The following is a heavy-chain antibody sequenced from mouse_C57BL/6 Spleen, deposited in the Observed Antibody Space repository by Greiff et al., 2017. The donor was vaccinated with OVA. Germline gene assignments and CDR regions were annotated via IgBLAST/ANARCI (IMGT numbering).Heavy chain of an antibody. CDR1: GFTFSSYA. CDR3: TREGIYYDYGNYFDY. V-gene: IGHV5-9-1*02. CDR2: ISSGGDYI. D-gene: IGHD2-4*01. J-gene: IGHJ2*01. Sequence: VQLKESGEGLVKPGGSLKLSCAASGFTFSSYAMSWVRQTPEKRLEWVAYISSGGDYIYYADTVKGRFTISRDNARNTLYLQMSSLKSEDTAMYYCTREGIYYDYGNYFDYWGQGTTLTVSS.